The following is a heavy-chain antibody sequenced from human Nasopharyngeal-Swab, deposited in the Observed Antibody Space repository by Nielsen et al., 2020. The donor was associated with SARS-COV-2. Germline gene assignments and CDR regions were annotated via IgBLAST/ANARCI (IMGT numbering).Heavy chain of an antibody. CDR3: ARGPIAARQLVVDY. J-gene: IGHJ4*02. CDR1: GFTFSDYY. CDR2: ISSSGSTI. Sequence: GESLKISCAASGFTFSDYYMSWIRQAPGKGLEWVSYISSSGSTIYYADSVKGRFTTSRDNAKNSLYLQMNSLRAEDTAVYYCARGPIAARQLVVDYWGQGTLVTVSS. V-gene: IGHV3-11*01. D-gene: IGHD6-6*01.